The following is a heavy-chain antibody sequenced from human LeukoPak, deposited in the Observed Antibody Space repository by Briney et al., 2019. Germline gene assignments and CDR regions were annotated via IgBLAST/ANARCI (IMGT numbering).Heavy chain of an antibody. V-gene: IGHV3-7*04. CDR2: IKQDGSEK. CDR1: GFTFSSYW. CDR3: ARVGGGGGDYYYMDV. Sequence: PGGSLRLSCAASGFTFSSYWMSWVRQAPGKGREWVANIKQDGSEKYYVDSVKGRFTISRDNAKNSLYLQMNSLRAEDTAVYYCARVGGGGGDYYYMDVWGKGTTVTVSS. D-gene: IGHD2-15*01. J-gene: IGHJ6*03.